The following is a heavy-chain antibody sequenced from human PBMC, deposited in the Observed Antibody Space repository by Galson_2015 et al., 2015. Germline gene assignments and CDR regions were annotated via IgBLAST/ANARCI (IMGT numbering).Heavy chain of an antibody. CDR1: GFTFTSSA. CDR2: IVVGSGNT. J-gene: IGHJ4*02. D-gene: IGHD6-13*01. Sequence: SVKVSCKASGFTFTSSAVQWVRQARGQRLEWIGWIVVGSGNTNYAQKFQERVTITRDMSTSTAYMELSSLRSEDTAVYYCAAYSSSWRQKMIFDYWGQGTLVTVSS. V-gene: IGHV1-58*01. CDR3: AAYSSSWRQKMIFDY.